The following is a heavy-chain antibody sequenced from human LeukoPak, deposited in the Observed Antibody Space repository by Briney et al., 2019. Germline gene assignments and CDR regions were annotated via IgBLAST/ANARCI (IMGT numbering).Heavy chain of an antibody. V-gene: IGHV5-51*01. CDR1: GYRFTSYW. D-gene: IGHD3-22*01. Sequence: GESLKISCKGSGYRFTSYWIGWVRQMPGKGLEWMGIIYPGDSDTRYSPSFQGQVTISADKSISTAYLQWSSLKASDTAMYYCARLADYYDSSGYSRNFDYWGQGTLVTVSS. J-gene: IGHJ4*02. CDR2: IYPGDSDT. CDR3: ARLADYYDSSGYSRNFDY.